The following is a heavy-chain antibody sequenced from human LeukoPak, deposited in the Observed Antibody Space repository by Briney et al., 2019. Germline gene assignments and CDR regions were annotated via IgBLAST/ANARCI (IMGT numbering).Heavy chain of an antibody. V-gene: IGHV3-7*01. D-gene: IGHD5-12*01. CDR2: IKQDGSEK. CDR1: GFTFRHYW. J-gene: IGHJ4*02. CDR3: TRRGGGYEFDY. Sequence: GGSLRLSCAASGFTFRHYWMSWVRQAPGKGLEWVANIKQDGSEKYYVDSVKGRFTISRDNSKNTLYLQMNGLRTEDTAMYYCTRRGGGYEFDYWGQGTLVTVSS.